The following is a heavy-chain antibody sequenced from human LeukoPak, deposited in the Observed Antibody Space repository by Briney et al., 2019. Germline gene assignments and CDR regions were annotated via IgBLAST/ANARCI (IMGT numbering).Heavy chain of an antibody. J-gene: IGHJ4*02. D-gene: IGHD3-10*01. CDR3: ARGPGYYGNRGSSSGYFDY. Sequence: PGGSLRLSCAASGFTVRSNYMSWVRQAPGKGLEWVSVIYSGGNTDYADSVKGRFTISRDQSKNTLYLQMNSLRAEDTAVYYCARGPGYYGNRGSSSGYFDYWGQGTLATVSS. CDR1: GFTVRSNY. CDR2: IYSGGNT. V-gene: IGHV3-66*01.